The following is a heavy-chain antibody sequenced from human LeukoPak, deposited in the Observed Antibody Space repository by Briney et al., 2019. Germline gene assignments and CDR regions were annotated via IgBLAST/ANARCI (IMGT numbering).Heavy chain of an antibody. CDR1: TFTFA. CDR3: AKDLADHGGNSFDN. D-gene: IGHD4-23*01. CDR2: ISGSGDST. V-gene: IGHV3-23*02. J-gene: IGHJ4*02. Sequence: GGSLRLSCVASTFTFAMSWVRQTAGKGLEWVSAISGSGDSTFYRDSVKGRFTISRDNSKNSLYLQMNSLRAEDTALYYCAKDLADHGGNSFDNWGQGTLVSVSS.